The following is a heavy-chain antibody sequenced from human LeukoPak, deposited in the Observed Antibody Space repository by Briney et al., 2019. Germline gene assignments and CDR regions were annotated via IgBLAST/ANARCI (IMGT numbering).Heavy chain of an antibody. CDR3: ARATKDFSRSAYSSGCFDY. CDR1: GYTFTGYY. Sequence: ASVKVSCKASGYTFTGYYMHWVRQAPGQGLEWMGWINPNSGGTNYAQKFQGRVTMTRDTSISTAYMELSRLRSDDTAAYYCARATKDFSRSAYSSGCFDYWGQGTLVTVSS. D-gene: IGHD6-19*01. CDR2: INPNSGGT. J-gene: IGHJ4*02. V-gene: IGHV1-2*02.